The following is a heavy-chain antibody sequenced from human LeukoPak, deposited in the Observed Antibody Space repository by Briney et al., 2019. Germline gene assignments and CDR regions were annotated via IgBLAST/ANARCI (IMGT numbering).Heavy chain of an antibody. Sequence: SLRLSCATSGSIFATYGIHWVRQAPGKGLGWVAVISYDGSNKFYTDSVKGRFTMSRDSSKNTLYLEMNSLRSDDTAVYYCARDPQRWQQLPHYWYFDLWGRGTLVTVSS. V-gene: IGHV3-30*03. CDR1: GSIFATYG. J-gene: IGHJ2*01. D-gene: IGHD5-24*01. CDR2: ISYDGSNK. CDR3: ARDPQRWQQLPHYWYFDL.